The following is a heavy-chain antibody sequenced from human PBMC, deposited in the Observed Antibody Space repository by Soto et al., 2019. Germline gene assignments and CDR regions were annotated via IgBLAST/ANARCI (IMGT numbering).Heavy chain of an antibody. D-gene: IGHD6-6*01. Sequence: TSETLSLTCTVSGGSISSYYWIWIRQPPGKGLEWIGYIYYSGSTNYNPSLKSRVTISVDTSKNQFSLKLSSVTAADTAVYYCARGGVAARPLSFDYWGQGTLVTVSS. CDR3: ARGGVAARPLSFDY. J-gene: IGHJ4*02. CDR2: IYYSGST. CDR1: GGSISSYY. V-gene: IGHV4-59*01.